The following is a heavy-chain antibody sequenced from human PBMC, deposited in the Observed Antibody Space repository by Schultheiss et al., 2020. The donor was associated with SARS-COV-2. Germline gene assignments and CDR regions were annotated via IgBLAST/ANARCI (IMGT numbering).Heavy chain of an antibody. D-gene: IGHD3-10*01. CDR3: VRGRRSLTTFGSGTYYNLLDY. J-gene: IGHJ4*02. CDR1: GFALSRYG. Sequence: GGSLRLSCAASGFALSRYGTHWVRQAPGKGLEWVAVIWDDGSTKDGGNTYYTDSVEGRFTISRDNSKNTLYLQMNSLRAEDTAVYYCVRGRRSLTTFGSGTYYNLLDYWGQGILVTVSS. V-gene: IGHV3-33*01. CDR2: IWDDGSTK.